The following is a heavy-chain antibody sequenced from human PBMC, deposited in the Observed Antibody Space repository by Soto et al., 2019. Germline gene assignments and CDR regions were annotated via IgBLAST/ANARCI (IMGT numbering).Heavy chain of an antibody. J-gene: IGHJ4*02. CDR3: ARSPKIGYYYGSGSYYPPRTFDY. CDR1: GGSFSGYY. Sequence: PSETLSLTCAVYGGSFSGYYWSWIRQPPGKGLEWIGEINHSGSTNYNPSLKSRVTISVDTSKNQFSLKLSSVTAADTAVYYCARSPKIGYYYGSGSYYPPRTFDYWGQGTLVTVSS. V-gene: IGHV4-34*01. CDR2: INHSGST. D-gene: IGHD3-10*01.